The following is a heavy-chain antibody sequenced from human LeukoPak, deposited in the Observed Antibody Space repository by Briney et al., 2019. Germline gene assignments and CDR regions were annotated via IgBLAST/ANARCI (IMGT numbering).Heavy chain of an antibody. Sequence: ASVKVSCKASGYTFTSYGITWVRQAPGKGLEWMGWISPFNGNTNYAQKFQGRVSMTTDTSTNTTYMELKSLRSDDTAVYYCARDHYHKIHSVMVTAPDYWGQGTLVIVSS. D-gene: IGHD2-21*02. CDR1: GYTFTSYG. J-gene: IGHJ4*02. V-gene: IGHV1-18*01. CDR3: ARDHYHKIHSVMVTAPDY. CDR2: ISPFNGNT.